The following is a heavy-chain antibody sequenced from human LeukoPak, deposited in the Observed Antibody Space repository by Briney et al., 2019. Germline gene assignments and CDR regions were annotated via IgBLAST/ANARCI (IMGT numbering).Heavy chain of an antibody. J-gene: IGHJ4*02. CDR3: AKDIGGYYGSGSFDY. V-gene: IGHV3-43*02. D-gene: IGHD3-10*01. CDR1: GFTFDDYA. Sequence: GGSLRLSCAVSGFTFDDYAVHWVRQAPGKGLEWVSLISGDGGSTYYADSVKGRFTISRDNSKNSLYLQMNSLRTEDTALYYCAKDIGGYYGSGSFDYWGQGTLVTVSS. CDR2: ISGDGGST.